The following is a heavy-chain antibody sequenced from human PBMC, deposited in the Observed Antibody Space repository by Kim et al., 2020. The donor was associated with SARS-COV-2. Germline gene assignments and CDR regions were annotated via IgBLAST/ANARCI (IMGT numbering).Heavy chain of an antibody. CDR3: ARRNYFDY. CDR1: GGSFSGYY. J-gene: IGHJ4*02. V-gene: IGHV4-34*01. CDR2: INHSGST. Sequence: SETLSLTCAVYGGSFSGYYWSWIRQPPGKGLEWIGEINHSGSTNYNPSLKSRVTISVDTSKNQFSLKLSSVTAADTAVYYCARRNYFDYWGQGTLVTVSS.